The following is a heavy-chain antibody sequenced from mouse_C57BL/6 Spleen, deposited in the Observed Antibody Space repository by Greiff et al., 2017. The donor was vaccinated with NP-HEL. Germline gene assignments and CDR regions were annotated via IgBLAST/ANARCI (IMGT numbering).Heavy chain of an antibody. CDR2: ISYSGST. V-gene: IGHV3-1*01. J-gene: IGHJ3*01. CDR1: GYSITSGYD. D-gene: IGHD1-1*01. Sequence: EVQLQESGPGMVKPSQSLSLTCTVTGYSITSGYDWHWIRHFPGNKLEWMGYISYSGSTNYNPSLKSRISITHDTSKNHFFLKLNSVTTEDTATYYCATSSNYYGSSHLAYWGQGTLVTVSA. CDR3: ATSSNYYGSSHLAY.